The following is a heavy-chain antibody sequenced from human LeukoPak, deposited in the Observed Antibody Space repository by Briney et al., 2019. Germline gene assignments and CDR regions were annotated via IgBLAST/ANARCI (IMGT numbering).Heavy chain of an antibody. CDR1: GFTVSSNS. Sequence: PGGSLRLSCAASGFTVSSNSMSWVRQAPGKGLEWVSVIYSGGSTYYAGSVKGRFTLSRDDSKNTLYLQMNSLRAEDTAVYYCAREAMVTNAFDIWGQGTMVTVSS. CDR3: AREAMVTNAFDI. V-gene: IGHV3-53*01. J-gene: IGHJ3*02. CDR2: IYSGGST. D-gene: IGHD5-18*01.